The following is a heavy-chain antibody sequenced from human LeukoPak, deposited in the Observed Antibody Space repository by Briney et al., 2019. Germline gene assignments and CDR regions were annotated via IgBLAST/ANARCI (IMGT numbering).Heavy chain of an antibody. CDR3: ARVIAAAGTEWFDP. Sequence: SEALSLTCTVSGGSISGYYWSWIRQPPGKGLEWIGYIYYSGSTNYNPSLKSRVTISVDTSKNQFSLKLSSVTAADTAVYYCARVIAAAGTEWFDPWGQGTLVTVSS. J-gene: IGHJ5*02. CDR1: GGSISGYY. V-gene: IGHV4-59*01. D-gene: IGHD6-13*01. CDR2: IYYSGST.